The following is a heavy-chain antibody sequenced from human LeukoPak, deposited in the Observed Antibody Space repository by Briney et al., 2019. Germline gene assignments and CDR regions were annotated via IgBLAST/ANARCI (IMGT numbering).Heavy chain of an antibody. CDR2: IYTSGST. D-gene: IGHD6-19*01. Sequence: SETLSLTCTVSGGSISSGSYYWSWIRQPAGKGLEWIGRIYTSGSTNYNPSLKSRVTISVDTSKNQFSLKLSSVTAADTAVYYCARHGVAVAGFFDYWGQGTLVTVSS. CDR1: GGSISSGSYY. J-gene: IGHJ4*02. CDR3: ARHGVAVAGFFDY. V-gene: IGHV4-61*02.